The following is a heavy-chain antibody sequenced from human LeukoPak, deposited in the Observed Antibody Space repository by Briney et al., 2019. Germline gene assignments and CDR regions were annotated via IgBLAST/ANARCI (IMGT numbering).Heavy chain of an antibody. CDR1: GFXFSTYS. J-gene: IGHJ4*02. CDR3: AKRSASDRGNFDY. D-gene: IGHD3-22*01. V-gene: IGHV3-23*01. Sequence: GGSLRLSCAASGFXFSTYSANWVRQAPGKGLEWVSAITASASVTYYADSVKGRFTISKDNSKNTLYLQMNSLRAEDTAVYYCAKRSASDRGNFDYWGQGTLVTVSS. CDR2: ITASASVT.